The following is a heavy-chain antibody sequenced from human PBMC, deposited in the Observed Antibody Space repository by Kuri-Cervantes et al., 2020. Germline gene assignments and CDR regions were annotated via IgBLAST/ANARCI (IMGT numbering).Heavy chain of an antibody. CDR2: IYHSGST. CDR3: ASWWLVRRYFDY. CDR1: GYSISSGYY. Sequence: GSLRLSCAVSGYSISSGYYWGWIRQPPGTGLEWIGSIYHSGSTYYNPSLKSRLTISVDTSKNQFSLKLSSVTAADTAVYYCASWWLVRRYFDYWGQGTLVTVSS. V-gene: IGHV4-38-2*01. J-gene: IGHJ4*02. D-gene: IGHD6-19*01.